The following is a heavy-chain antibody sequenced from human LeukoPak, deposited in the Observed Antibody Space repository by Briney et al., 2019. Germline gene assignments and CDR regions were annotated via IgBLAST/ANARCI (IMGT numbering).Heavy chain of an antibody. Sequence: SETLSLTCDVSGGSVTSTNWWTWVRQPPGKGLEWIGEVHLDGSTNYNPSLKSRVTISVDTSKNQFSLKLSSVTAADTAVYYCARGGSGYSYGLFDYWGQGTLVTVSS. CDR1: GGSVTSTNW. D-gene: IGHD5-18*01. V-gene: IGHV4-4*02. J-gene: IGHJ4*02. CDR2: VHLDGST. CDR3: ARGGSGYSYGLFDY.